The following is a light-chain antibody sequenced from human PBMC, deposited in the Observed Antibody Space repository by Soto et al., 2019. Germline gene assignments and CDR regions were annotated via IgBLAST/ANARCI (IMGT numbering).Light chain of an antibody. J-gene: IGLJ2*01. Sequence: QSVLTQPPSVSGAPGQRVTISCTGSSCNVGAGYDVHWYQQLPGTAPKLLIYGNSNRPSGVPDRFSGSKSGTSASLPITGLQPEDEADYYCQSYDSSRSGVVFGGGTKLTVL. CDR1: SCNVGAGYD. CDR2: GNS. V-gene: IGLV1-40*01. CDR3: QSYDSSRSGVV.